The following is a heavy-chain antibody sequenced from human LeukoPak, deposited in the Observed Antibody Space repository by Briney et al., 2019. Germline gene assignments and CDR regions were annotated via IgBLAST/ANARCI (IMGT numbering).Heavy chain of an antibody. CDR3: TRGPSRGWYYFDY. CDR1: GFTFGDYA. V-gene: IGHV3-49*04. D-gene: IGHD6-19*01. CDR2: FRSKAYGGTT. J-gene: IGHJ4*02. Sequence: QPGRSLRLSCTASGFTFGDYAMSWVRQAPGKGLEWVGFFRSKAYGGTTEYAASVKGRFTISRDDSKNIAYLQMNSLKTEDTAVYYCTRGPSRGWYYFDYWGQGTLVTVSS.